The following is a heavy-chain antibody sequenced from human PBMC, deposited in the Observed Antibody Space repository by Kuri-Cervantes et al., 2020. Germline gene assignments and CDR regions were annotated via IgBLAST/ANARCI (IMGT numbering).Heavy chain of an antibody. V-gene: IGHV3-23*01. J-gene: IGHJ6*02. Sequence: GESRKSSGAASGFTFSSYAMSWVRQAPGKGLEWVSAISGSGGSTYYADSVKGRFTISRDNSKNTLYLQMNSLRAEDTAVYYCAREDYDFWSGYRYYGMDVWGQGTTVTVSS. CDR1: GFTFSSYA. CDR2: ISGSGGST. D-gene: IGHD3-3*01. CDR3: AREDYDFWSGYRYYGMDV.